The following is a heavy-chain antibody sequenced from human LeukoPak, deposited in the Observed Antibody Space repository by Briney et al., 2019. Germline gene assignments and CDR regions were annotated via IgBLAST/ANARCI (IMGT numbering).Heavy chain of an antibody. V-gene: IGHV3-74*01. CDR3: ARGASDYDFWSGANWFDP. CDR1: GVTFSSYW. CDR2: INSDGSST. Sequence: QPGGSLRLSCAASGVTFSSYWMHWVRQAPGKGLVWVSRINSDGSSTSYADSVKGRYTISRDNAKNTLYLQMNSLRAEDTAVYYCARGASDYDFWSGANWFDPWGQGTLVTVSS. J-gene: IGHJ5*02. D-gene: IGHD3-3*01.